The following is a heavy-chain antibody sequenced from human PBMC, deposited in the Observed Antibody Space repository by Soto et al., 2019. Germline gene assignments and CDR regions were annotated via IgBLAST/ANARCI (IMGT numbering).Heavy chain of an antibody. CDR2: INPSGGST. J-gene: IGHJ1*01. V-gene: IGHV1-46*01. Sequence: GASVKVSCKASGYTFTSYYMHWVRQAPGQGLEWMGIINPSGGSTSYAQKFQGRVTMTRDTSTSTVYMELSSLRSEDTAVYYCASRGTYGGSGSLGYFQHWGQGTLVTVSS. D-gene: IGHD3-10*01. CDR1: GYTFTSYY. CDR3: ASRGTYGGSGSLGYFQH.